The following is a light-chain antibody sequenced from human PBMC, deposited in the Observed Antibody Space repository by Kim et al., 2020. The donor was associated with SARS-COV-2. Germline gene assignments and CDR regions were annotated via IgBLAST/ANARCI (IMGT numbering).Light chain of an antibody. V-gene: IGLV2-14*03. Sequence: GHSITISCTVPSSDVGAYHYVSWYQQHPGKAPQLLIYDVSHRPSGVPARFSGSKSGNTASLTISGLQADDEADYYCSSYTWTTLYVFGTGTKVTVL. CDR3: SSYTWTTLYV. CDR1: SSDVGAYHY. CDR2: DVS. J-gene: IGLJ1*01.